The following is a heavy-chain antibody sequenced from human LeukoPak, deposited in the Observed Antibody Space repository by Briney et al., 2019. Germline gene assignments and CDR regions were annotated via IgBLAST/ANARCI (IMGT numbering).Heavy chain of an antibody. D-gene: IGHD2/OR15-2a*01. CDR3: AKETISYGMDV. CDR2: ISYDGSNK. J-gene: IGHJ6*02. Sequence: GGSLRLSCAASGFTFSSYGMHWVRQAPGKGLEWVAVISYDGSNKYYADSVKGRFTISRDNSKNTLYLQMNSLRAEDTAVYYCAKETISYGMDVWGQGTTVTVS. V-gene: IGHV3-30*18. CDR1: GFTFSSYG.